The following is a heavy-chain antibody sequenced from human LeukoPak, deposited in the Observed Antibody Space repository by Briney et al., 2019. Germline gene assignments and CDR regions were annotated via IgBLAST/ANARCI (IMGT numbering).Heavy chain of an antibody. J-gene: IGHJ4*02. CDR2: IYYSGST. V-gene: IGHV4-39*07. CDR3: ARGEYKGNSYFDY. CDR1: GGSISSSSYY. D-gene: IGHD1-7*01. Sequence: SETLSLTCTVSGGSISSSSYYWGWIRQPPGKGLEWIGSIYYSGSTYYNPSLKSRVTISVDTSKNQFSLKLSSVTAADTAVYYCARGEYKGNSYFDYWGQGTLVTVSS.